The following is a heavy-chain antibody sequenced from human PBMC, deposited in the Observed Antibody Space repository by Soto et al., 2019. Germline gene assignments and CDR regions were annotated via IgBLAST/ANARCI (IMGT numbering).Heavy chain of an antibody. CDR1: GYTFINYH. J-gene: IGHJ4*02. V-gene: IGHV1-18*01. CDR2: INTYNGMT. CDR3: AKSPRGEMATD. Sequence: QVQLVQSGGEVKKPGASVTVSCKASGYTFINYHITWVRQAPGQGLDWMAWINTYNGMTDYAQRFQGRATMTRDTSTSTAYMDLRNLGSDDTAVYFCAKSPRGEMATDWGQGTLVTVSS. D-gene: IGHD5-12*01.